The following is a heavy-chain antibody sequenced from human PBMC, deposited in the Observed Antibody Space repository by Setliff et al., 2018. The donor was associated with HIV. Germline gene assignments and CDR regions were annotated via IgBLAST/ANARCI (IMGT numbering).Heavy chain of an antibody. Sequence: NPSETLSLTCTVSGGSISSGSYYWSWIRQPAGKGLEWIGRIYTSGSTNYNPSLKSRVTISVDTSKNQFSLKLDSVIAADTAVYYCSRGRHISGPINYFVPFYFDSWGQGNLVTVSS. J-gene: IGHJ4*02. CDR2: IYTSGST. CDR1: GGSISSGSYY. D-gene: IGHD2-21*01. CDR3: SRGRHISGPINYFVPFYFDS. V-gene: IGHV4-61*02.